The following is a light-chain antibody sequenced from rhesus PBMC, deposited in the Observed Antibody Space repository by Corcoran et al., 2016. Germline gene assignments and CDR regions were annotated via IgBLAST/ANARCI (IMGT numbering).Light chain of an antibody. CDR3: LQHSNWPRT. CDR2: GAA. J-gene: IGKJ1*01. CDR1: QSVSSS. V-gene: IGKV3-24*01. Sequence: EIVMTQSPATLSLSPGERATLSCRASQSVSSSLAWYQQKPGQAPRLLIYGAASRATGIPDRFSGSGSGTDFTFTISSLEPEDVAVYYCLQHSNWPRTFGQGTKVEIK.